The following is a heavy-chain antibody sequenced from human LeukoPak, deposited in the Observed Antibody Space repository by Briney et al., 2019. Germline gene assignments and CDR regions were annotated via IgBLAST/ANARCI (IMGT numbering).Heavy chain of an antibody. J-gene: IGHJ4*02. V-gene: IGHV3-48*01. Sequence: GGSLRLSCAASGFTFSSYSMNWVRQAPGKGLEWVSYISSRSRTIYYADSVKGRFTISRDNAKNSLYLQINSLRAEDTAVYYCGRSQNYNDSSGYSYWGQGTLVTVSS. CDR2: ISSRSRTI. D-gene: IGHD3-22*01. CDR1: GFTFSSYS. CDR3: GRSQNYNDSSGYSY.